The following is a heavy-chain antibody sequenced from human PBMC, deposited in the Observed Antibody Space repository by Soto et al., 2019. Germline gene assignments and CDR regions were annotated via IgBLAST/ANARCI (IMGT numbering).Heavy chain of an antibody. D-gene: IGHD1-26*01. V-gene: IGHV1-46*02. CDR2: INPSGGFT. CDR3: TRDATVGATFYRNGLDV. J-gene: IGHJ6*02. CDR1: GYTFNDHY. Sequence: QVQLVQSGAEVRKPGASVTISCKASGYTFNDHYIHWVRQAPGQGFEWLGIINPSGGFTGIAQRFHGRVTMTSDTSTSTLYMQLSSLRSDDTAVYYCTRDATVGATFYRNGLDVWGQGTTVTVSS.